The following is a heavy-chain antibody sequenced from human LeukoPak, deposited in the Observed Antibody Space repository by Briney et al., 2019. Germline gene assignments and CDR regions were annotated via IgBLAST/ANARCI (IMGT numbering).Heavy chain of an antibody. CDR3: AKGWYCSSTSCYTGRDFDY. J-gene: IGHJ4*02. CDR1: GFTFSSYS. D-gene: IGHD2-2*02. Sequence: GGSLRLSCAASGFTFSSYSMNWVRQAPGKGLEWVALIRYDGSNKYYADSVKGRFTISRDNSKNTLYLQMNSLRAEDTAVYYRAKGWYCSSTSCYTGRDFDYWGQGTLVTVSS. V-gene: IGHV3-30*02. CDR2: IRYDGSNK.